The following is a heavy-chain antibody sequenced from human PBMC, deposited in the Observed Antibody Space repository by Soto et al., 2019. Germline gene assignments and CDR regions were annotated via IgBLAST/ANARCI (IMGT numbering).Heavy chain of an antibody. CDR2: ISYDGSNK. D-gene: IGHD2-2*01. V-gene: IGHV3-30*18. CDR3: AKDPGYCISTSCLDYYFDY. J-gene: IGHJ4*02. CDR1: GFTFSSYG. Sequence: GGSLRLSCAASGFTFSSYGMHWVRQAPGKGLEWVAVISYDGSNKYYADSVKGRFTISRDNSKNTLYLQMNSLRAEDTAVYYCAKDPGYCISTSCLDYYFDYWGQRT.